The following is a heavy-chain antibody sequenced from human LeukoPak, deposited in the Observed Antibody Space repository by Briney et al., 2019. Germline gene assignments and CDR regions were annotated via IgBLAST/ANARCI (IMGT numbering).Heavy chain of an antibody. D-gene: IGHD1-1*01. J-gene: IGHJ4*02. Sequence: PSETLSLTCAVYGGSFSGYYWSWIRQPPGKGLEWVGEINHSGSTNYNPSLKSRVTISVDTSKNQFSLKLSSVTAADTAVYYCARASTHSDYGGQGTLVTVSS. CDR1: GGSFSGYY. V-gene: IGHV4-34*01. CDR3: ARASTHSDY. CDR2: INHSGST.